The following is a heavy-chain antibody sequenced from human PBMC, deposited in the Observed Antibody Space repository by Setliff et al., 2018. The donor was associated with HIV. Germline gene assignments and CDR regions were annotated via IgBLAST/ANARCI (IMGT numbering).Heavy chain of an antibody. J-gene: IGHJ3*02. D-gene: IGHD3-10*02. CDR3: AKVFVFGVDAFDI. Sequence: GGSLRLSCAASGFTLSDHYIDWIRQPPGKGLEWVSTIGAVGGPTHYAESVKGRFTISKDNSKNTLYLQMSSLRDEDTAVYYCAKVFVFGVDAFDIWGQGTMVTVSS. V-gene: IGHV3-23*01. CDR1: GFTLSDHY. CDR2: IGAVGGPT.